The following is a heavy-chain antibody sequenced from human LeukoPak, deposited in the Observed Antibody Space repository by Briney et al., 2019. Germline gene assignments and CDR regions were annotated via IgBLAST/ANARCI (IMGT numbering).Heavy chain of an antibody. Sequence: GGSLRLSCAASGFNVSYYSMSWVRQAPGKGLEWVSYISFSNSTLYYADSVRGRFTTSRDNAKNSLSLQMNSLRAEDTAVYYCAGGGATSFDYWGQGILVTVSS. CDR3: AGGGATSFDY. V-gene: IGHV3-48*04. CDR1: GFNVSYYS. J-gene: IGHJ4*02. D-gene: IGHD5-12*01. CDR2: ISFSNSTL.